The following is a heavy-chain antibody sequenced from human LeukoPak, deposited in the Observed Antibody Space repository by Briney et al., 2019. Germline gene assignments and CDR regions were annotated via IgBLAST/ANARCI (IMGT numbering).Heavy chain of an antibody. CDR1: GCRFTGYY. D-gene: IGHD3-10*01. CDR2: INPNSGGT. V-gene: IGHV1-2*02. Sequence: ASVKVSCKASGCRFTGYYIHWVRQAPGQGLEWMGWINPNSGGTNYAQNFQGRVTMTRDTSVSTAYMEVSRLRSDDTAVFYCARDRRGYYDSGSYYPLIWGQGTLVTVSS. CDR3: ARDRRGYYDSGSYYPLI. J-gene: IGHJ4*02.